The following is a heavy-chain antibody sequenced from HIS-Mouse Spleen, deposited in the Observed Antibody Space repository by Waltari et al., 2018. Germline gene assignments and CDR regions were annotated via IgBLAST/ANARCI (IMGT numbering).Heavy chain of an antibody. D-gene: IGHD2-15*01. Sequence: QVQLQESGPGLVKPSQTLSLTCTVSGGSISSGDYYWSWIRQPPGQGREWIGYIYYSGSTYYNPSLKSRVTISVDTSKNQFSLKLSSVTAADTAVYYCARGAPYCSGGSCYPKYYFDYWGQGTLVTVSS. CDR1: GGSISSGDYY. V-gene: IGHV4-30-4*01. J-gene: IGHJ4*02. CDR3: ARGAPYCSGGSCYPKYYFDY. CDR2: IYYSGST.